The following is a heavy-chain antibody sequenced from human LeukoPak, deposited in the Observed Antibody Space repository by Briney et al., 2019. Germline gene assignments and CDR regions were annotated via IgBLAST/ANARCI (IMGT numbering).Heavy chain of an antibody. V-gene: IGHV5-51*01. CDR2: IYPGDSDT. D-gene: IGHD4-23*01. CDR1: GYSFTNYW. CDR3: ARRGGTSEEYDY. J-gene: IGHJ4*02. Sequence: GESLKISCKGFGYSFTNYWIGWVRQMPGKGLEWMGIIYPGDSDTRYSPAFQGQVTISADKSISTAYLQWSTLKASDSAMYYCARRGGTSEEYDYWGQGTLVTVSS.